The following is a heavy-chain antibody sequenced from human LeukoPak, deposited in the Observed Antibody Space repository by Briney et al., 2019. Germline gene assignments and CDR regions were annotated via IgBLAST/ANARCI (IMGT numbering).Heavy chain of an antibody. V-gene: IGHV1-18*01. D-gene: IGHD3-3*01. CDR3: AREVQTYYDFWSGSYGMDV. Sequence: ASVKVSCKASGYTFTSYGISWARQAPGQGLEWMGWISAYNGNTNYAQKLQGRVTMTTDTSTSTAYMELRSLRSDDTAVYYCAREVQTYYDFWSGSYGMDVWGQGTTVTVSS. CDR2: ISAYNGNT. J-gene: IGHJ6*02. CDR1: GYTFTSYG.